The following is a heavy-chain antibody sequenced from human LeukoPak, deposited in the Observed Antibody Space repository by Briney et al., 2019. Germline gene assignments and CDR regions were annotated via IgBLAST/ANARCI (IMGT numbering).Heavy chain of an antibody. V-gene: IGHV3-23*01. D-gene: IGHD5-18*01. Sequence: GGSLRLSCAASGFTFSSYAMSWVRQAPGKGLEWVSAISGSGGSTYYADSVKGRFTISRDNSKNTLYLQMNSLRAEDTAVYYCAKVGTAMVPRPYYFDYWGRGTLVTVSS. J-gene: IGHJ4*02. CDR1: GFTFSSYA. CDR3: AKVGTAMVPRPYYFDY. CDR2: ISGSGGST.